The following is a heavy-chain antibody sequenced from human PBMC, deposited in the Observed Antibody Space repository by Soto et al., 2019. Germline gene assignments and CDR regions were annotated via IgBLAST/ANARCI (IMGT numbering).Heavy chain of an antibody. J-gene: IGHJ5*02. CDR2: ISGSGGST. D-gene: IGHD2-2*01. CDR1: GFTFRSYS. Sequence: GGSLMLSCASSGFTFRSYSMSWVRKAPGKGLEWVSAISGSGGSTYYADSVKGRFTISRDNSKNTLYLQMNSLRAEDTAVYYCAKDSYCSSTSCHPTGWFDPWGQGTLVTVSS. CDR3: AKDSYCSSTSCHPTGWFDP. V-gene: IGHV3-23*01.